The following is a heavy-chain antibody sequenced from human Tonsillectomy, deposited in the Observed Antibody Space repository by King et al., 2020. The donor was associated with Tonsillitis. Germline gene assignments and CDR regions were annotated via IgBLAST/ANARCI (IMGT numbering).Heavy chain of an antibody. CDR3: ARVGFAGSYYFAY. D-gene: IGHD1-26*01. J-gene: IGHJ4*02. CDR2: IDWDDDK. CDR1: GFSLKTSGMR. V-gene: IGHV2-70*04. Sequence: ITLKESGPALVKSTQTLTLTCTFSGFSLKTSGMRVSWIRQPPGKALEWLARIDWDDDKFYSTSLKTRLTISKDTSKNQVVLTMTNMDPVDTATYYCARVGFAGSYYFAYWGQGTLVTVSS.